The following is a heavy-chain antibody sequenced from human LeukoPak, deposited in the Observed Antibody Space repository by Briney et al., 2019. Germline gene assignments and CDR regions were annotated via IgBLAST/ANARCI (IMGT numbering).Heavy chain of an antibody. CDR1: GGSFSGYY. Sequence: SETLSLTCAVYGGSFSGYYWSWIRQPPGKGLEWIGEINHSGSTNYNPSLQSRVTISVDTSKNQYSLKLISVTAADTAVYYCAGGRGSSSWYRCYFDYWGQGTLVTVSS. J-gene: IGHJ4*02. CDR2: INHSGST. V-gene: IGHV4-34*01. CDR3: AGGRGSSSWYRCYFDY. D-gene: IGHD6-13*01.